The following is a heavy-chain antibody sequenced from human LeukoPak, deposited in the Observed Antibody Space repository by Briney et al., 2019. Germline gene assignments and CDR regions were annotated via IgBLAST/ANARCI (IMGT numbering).Heavy chain of an antibody. V-gene: IGHV4-59*01. J-gene: IGHJ4*02. CDR1: GGSISSYY. CDR3: ARDRQGYGIDY. CDR2: IYYSGST. D-gene: IGHD5-12*01. Sequence: SETLSLTCSASGGSISSYYWSWIRQPPGKGLEWIGYIYYSGSTNYNPSLKSRVTISVDTSKNQFSLRLSSVTAADTAVYYCARDRQGYGIDYWGQGALVTVSS.